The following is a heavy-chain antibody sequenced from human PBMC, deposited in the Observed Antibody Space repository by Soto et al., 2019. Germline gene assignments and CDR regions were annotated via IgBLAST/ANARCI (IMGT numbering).Heavy chain of an antibody. V-gene: IGHV1-69*13. Sequence: ASVKVSCKASGGTFSSYAISWVRQAPGQGLEWMGGIIPIFGTANYAQKFQGRVTITADESTSTAYMELSSLRSEDTAVYYCARRKTRERAPRPGDSSSPLGYWGQGTLVTVSS. CDR3: ARRKTRERAPRPGDSSSPLGY. CDR1: GGTFSSYA. D-gene: IGHD6-13*01. CDR2: IIPIFGTA. J-gene: IGHJ4*02.